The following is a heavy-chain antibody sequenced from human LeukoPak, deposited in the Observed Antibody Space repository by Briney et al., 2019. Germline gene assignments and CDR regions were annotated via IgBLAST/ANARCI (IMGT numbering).Heavy chain of an antibody. Sequence: SETLSLTCTVSGGSITSSRYYWGWIRQPPGKGLEWIGSVYYSGSTLYSGSTYYNPSLKGRVTISVDSSKHQFSLKLTSVTAADTAIYYCAREETGTTEYNWFDPWGQGTLVTVSS. CDR1: GGSITSSRYY. D-gene: IGHD1-1*01. CDR2: VYYSGSTLYSGST. J-gene: IGHJ5*02. V-gene: IGHV4-39*07. CDR3: AREETGTTEYNWFDP.